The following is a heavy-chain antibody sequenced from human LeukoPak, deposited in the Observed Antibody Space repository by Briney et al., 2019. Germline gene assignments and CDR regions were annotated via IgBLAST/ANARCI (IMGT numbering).Heavy chain of an antibody. CDR3: AKDQRFFNV. CDR1: GFTFSSYA. V-gene: IGHV3-23*01. D-gene: IGHD3-3*01. CDR2: ISTNGVTT. Sequence: GGSLRLSCAASGFTFSSYAMSWVRQAPGKGLEWVSVISTNGVTTYYAESVKGRFTISRDNSQNILFLQMNSLRAEDTAVYYCAKDQRFFNVWGKGTTVTVSS. J-gene: IGHJ6*04.